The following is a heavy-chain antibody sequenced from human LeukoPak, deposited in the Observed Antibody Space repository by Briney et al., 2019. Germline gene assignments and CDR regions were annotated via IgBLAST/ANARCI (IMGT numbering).Heavy chain of an antibody. CDR1: GFTFSSYS. CDR3: ARDTVVPAALRGDAFDI. CDR2: ISSSSSYI. V-gene: IGHV3-21*01. Sequence: PGGSLRLSCAASGFTFSSYSMNWVRQAPGKGLEWVSSISSSSSYIYYADSVKGRFTISRDNAKNSLYLQMNSLRAEDTAVYYCARDTVVPAALRGDAFDIWGQGTMVTVS. D-gene: IGHD2-2*01. J-gene: IGHJ3*02.